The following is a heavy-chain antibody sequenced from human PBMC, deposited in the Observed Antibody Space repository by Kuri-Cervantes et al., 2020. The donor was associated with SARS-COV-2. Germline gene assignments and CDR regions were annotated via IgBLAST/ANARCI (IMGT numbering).Heavy chain of an antibody. CDR2: INHSGST. CDR3: ARVPRGGIAAAFWYYGMDV. D-gene: IGHD6-13*01. Sequence: SETLSLTCAVYGGSFSGYYWSWIRKPPGKGLEWIGEINHSGSTNYNPSLKSRVTVSVDTSKNQFSLKLSSVTAADTAVYYCARVPRGGIAAAFWYYGMDVWGQGTTVTVSS. V-gene: IGHV4-34*01. CDR1: GGSFSGYY. J-gene: IGHJ6*02.